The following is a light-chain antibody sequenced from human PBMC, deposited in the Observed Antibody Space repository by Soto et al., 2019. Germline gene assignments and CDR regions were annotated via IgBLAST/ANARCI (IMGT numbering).Light chain of an antibody. CDR2: SAS. V-gene: IGKV3-20*01. CDR3: QQYGSSPPFT. J-gene: IGKJ3*01. CDR1: QSISDT. Sequence: EIVMTRSPATLSVSPVVRATLSCRASQSISDTLAWYQQKPGQAPRLLIYSASSRATGIPDRFSGSGSGTDFTLTISRLEPEDFAVYYCQQYGSSPPFTFGPGTKVDIK.